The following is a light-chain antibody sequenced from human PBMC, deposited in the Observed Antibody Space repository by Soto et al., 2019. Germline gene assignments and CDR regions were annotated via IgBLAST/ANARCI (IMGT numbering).Light chain of an antibody. CDR1: SSDVGGYHY. CDR2: DVS. J-gene: IGLJ2*01. Sequence: QSALTQPASVSGAPGQAITISCTGTSSDVGGYHYVCWYQQYPGIATNVMIYDVSNRPSGVSNRFSGSKSGNTASLTISGLTAQDEADYYCSSYTTRSSDVFGAGTKLTVL. CDR3: SSYTTRSSDV. V-gene: IGLV2-14*01.